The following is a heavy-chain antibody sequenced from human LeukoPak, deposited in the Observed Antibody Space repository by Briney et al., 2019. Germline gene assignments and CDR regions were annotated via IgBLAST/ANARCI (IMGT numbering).Heavy chain of an antibody. D-gene: IGHD5-18*01. CDR2: ISSSSSTI. CDR1: GSTFSSYS. CDR3: ATEGYHRHDAFDI. Sequence: GGSLRLSCAASGSTFSSYSMNWVRQAPGKGLEWVSYISSSSSTIYYADSVKGRFTISRDNAKNSLYLQMNSLRAEDTAVYYCATEGYHRHDAFDIWGQGTMVTVSS. V-gene: IGHV3-48*01. J-gene: IGHJ3*02.